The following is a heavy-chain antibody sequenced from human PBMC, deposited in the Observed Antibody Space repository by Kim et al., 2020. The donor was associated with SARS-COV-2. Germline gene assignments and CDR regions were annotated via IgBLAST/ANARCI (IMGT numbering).Heavy chain of an antibody. CDR3: AKAQGLELKGTIDY. Sequence: ADSVKGRFTISRDNAKNSLYLQMNSLRAEDTALYYCAKAQGLELKGTIDYWGQGTLVTVSS. J-gene: IGHJ4*02. V-gene: IGHV3-9*01. D-gene: IGHD1-1*01.